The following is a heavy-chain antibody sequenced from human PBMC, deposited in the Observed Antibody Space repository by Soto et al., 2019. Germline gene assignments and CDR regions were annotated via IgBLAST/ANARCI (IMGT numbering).Heavy chain of an antibody. J-gene: IGHJ4*02. V-gene: IGHV5-51*03. D-gene: IGHD2-15*01. CDR3: ATATARYGYCSRGSCFPFDY. Sequence: EVQLVQSGAEVKKPGESLKISCKASGYRINYYWIGWVRQMPGKGLEWMGIIYPGDSDTRYNPSFQGQVTIAADKSFHTAYMQWSSLQASDTGIYYCATATARYGYCSRGSCFPFDYWGQGPLVTVSS. CDR2: IYPGDSDT. CDR1: GYRINYYW.